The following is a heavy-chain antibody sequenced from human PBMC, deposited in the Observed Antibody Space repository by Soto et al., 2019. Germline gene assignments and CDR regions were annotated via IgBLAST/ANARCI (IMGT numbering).Heavy chain of an antibody. Sequence: PGGTLRLSCSASGLTVRGKKYVAWVRQAPGKGLEWVSALYDVDGSFYADSVKGRFTTSSDSSKTTVYLQMNGLRPDDTAVYYCATWHEREHAYDVWGQGTTVTVSS. D-gene: IGHD1-1*01. CDR2: LYDVDGS. J-gene: IGHJ3*01. CDR3: ATWHEREHAYDV. V-gene: IGHV3-53*01. CDR1: GLTVRGKKY.